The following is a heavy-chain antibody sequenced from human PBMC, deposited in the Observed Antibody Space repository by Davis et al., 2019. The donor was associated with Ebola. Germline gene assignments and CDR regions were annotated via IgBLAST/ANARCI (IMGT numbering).Heavy chain of an antibody. V-gene: IGHV3-23*01. CDR1: GFTFGSYA. Sequence: GGSLRLSCAASGFTFGSYAMTWVRQAPGKGLEWVATISGNGGATHYADSVQGRFTISRDNSRKTLRLQMTSLRAEDTAVYYCARAEDDYGEYPDALDIWGQGTVVTVSS. D-gene: IGHD4-17*01. CDR2: ISGNGGAT. CDR3: ARAEDDYGEYPDALDI. J-gene: IGHJ3*02.